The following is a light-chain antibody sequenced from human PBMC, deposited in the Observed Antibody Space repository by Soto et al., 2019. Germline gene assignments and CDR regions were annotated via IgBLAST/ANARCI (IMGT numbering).Light chain of an antibody. CDR3: QQRRNWVS. CDR2: DTS. J-gene: IGKJ5*01. V-gene: IGKV3-11*01. CDR1: QSVDTY. Sequence: LTQSPAILSLSPGERATLSCTASQSVDTYIAWYQQRPGQPPRLLIHDTSHRASGVPARFRGGGSGTDFTLTITSLEPEDFAVYFCQQRRNWVSFGPGTRLEIK.